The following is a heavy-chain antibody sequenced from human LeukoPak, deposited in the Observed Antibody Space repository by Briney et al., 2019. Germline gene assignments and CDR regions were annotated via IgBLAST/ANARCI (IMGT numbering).Heavy chain of an antibody. CDR3: ATSLVEMATITNDY. D-gene: IGHD5-24*01. CDR1: GYTLTELS. V-gene: IGHV1-24*01. CDR2: FDPEDGET. Sequence: GASVTVSCKVSGYTLTELSMHWVRQAPGKGGEGMGGFDPEDGETIYAQKFQGRVTMTEDTSTDTAYMELSSLRSEDTAVYYCATSLVEMATITNDYWGQGTLVTVSS. J-gene: IGHJ4*02.